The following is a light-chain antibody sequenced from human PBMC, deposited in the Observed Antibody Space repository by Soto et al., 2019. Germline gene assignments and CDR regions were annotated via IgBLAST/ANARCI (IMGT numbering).Light chain of an antibody. CDR3: QQYGSSGT. CDR1: QSVSSK. J-gene: IGKJ1*01. V-gene: IGKV3-20*01. CDR2: GAS. Sequence: EIVMTQSPATLSVSPGEVATLSCRASQSVSSKLAWYQQPPRQAPRLLIYGASNRATGIPDGFSGSGSGTDSTLTISRLEPEDFAVYYCQQYGSSGTLGQGTKVDIK.